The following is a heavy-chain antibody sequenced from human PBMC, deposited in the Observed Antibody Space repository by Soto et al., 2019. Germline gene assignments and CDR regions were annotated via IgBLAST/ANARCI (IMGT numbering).Heavy chain of an antibody. CDR2: ISGSGGST. Sequence: PGGSLRLSCEASGFTLSGYWMHWVRQVPGKGLVWVSAISGSGGSTYYADSVKGRFTISRDNSKNALYLQMNSLRAEDTAVYYCANDGPSFDYWGQGTLVTVSS. J-gene: IGHJ4*02. V-gene: IGHV3-23*01. CDR3: ANDGPSFDY. CDR1: GFTLSGYW.